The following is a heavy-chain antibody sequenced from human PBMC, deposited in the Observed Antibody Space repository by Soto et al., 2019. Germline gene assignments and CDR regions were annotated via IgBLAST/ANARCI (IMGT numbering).Heavy chain of an antibody. J-gene: IGHJ6*03. CDR2: IYYSGST. V-gene: IGHV4-59*01. Sequence: PSETLSLTCTVSGGSISSYYWSWIRQPPGKGLEWIGYIYYSGSTNYNPSLKSRVTISVDTSKNQFSLKLSSVAAADTAVYYCARVPPPSGYYYYYYRDVWGKGTTVTVS. CDR1: GGSISSYY. CDR3: ARVPPPSGYYYYYYRDV.